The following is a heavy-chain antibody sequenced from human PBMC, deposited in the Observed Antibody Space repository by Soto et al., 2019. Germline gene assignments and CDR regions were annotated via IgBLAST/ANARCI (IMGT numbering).Heavy chain of an antibody. D-gene: IGHD5-18*01. J-gene: IGHJ4*02. CDR1: GYTFTSYD. Sequence: QVQLVQSGAEVKKPGASVKVSCKASGYTFTSYDINWVRQATGQGLGWMGWMNPNTGNTAYAQKFQGRVTMTRNTSISTAYMELSSLTSEDTAVYYGARESSYGLVYWGQGTLVTVSS. V-gene: IGHV1-8*01. CDR2: MNPNTGNT. CDR3: ARESSYGLVY.